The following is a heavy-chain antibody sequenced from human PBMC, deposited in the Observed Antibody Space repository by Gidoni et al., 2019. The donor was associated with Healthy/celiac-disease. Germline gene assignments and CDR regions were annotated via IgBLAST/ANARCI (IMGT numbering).Heavy chain of an antibody. Sequence: QVQLVESGGGVVQPGRSLRLSCAASGFTFSSYAMNWVRQAPGKGLVWVAVISYDGSNKYYADSVKGRFTISRDNAKNTLYLQMNSLRAEDTAVYYCARDAPGDYVWGSYRSDYFDYWGQGTLVTVSS. CDR3: ARDAPGDYVWGSYRSDYFDY. V-gene: IGHV3-30*01. CDR1: GFTFSSYA. J-gene: IGHJ4*02. D-gene: IGHD3-16*02. CDR2: ISYDGSNK.